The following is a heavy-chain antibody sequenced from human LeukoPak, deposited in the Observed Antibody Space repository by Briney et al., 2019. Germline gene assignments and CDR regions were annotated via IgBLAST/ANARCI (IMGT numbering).Heavy chain of an antibody. D-gene: IGHD6-19*01. V-gene: IGHV3-74*01. Sequence: PGGSLRLSCAASGFTFSSYWMHWVRQAPGKGLVWVSRINSDGSSTSYADSVKGRFTISRDNAKNTLYLQMNSLRAEDTAVYYCASRGYSSGWYYYYMDVWGKGTTVTVSS. J-gene: IGHJ6*03. CDR1: GFTFSSYW. CDR3: ASRGYSSGWYYYYMDV. CDR2: INSDGSST.